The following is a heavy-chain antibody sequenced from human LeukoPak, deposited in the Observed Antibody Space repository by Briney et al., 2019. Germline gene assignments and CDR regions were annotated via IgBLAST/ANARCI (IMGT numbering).Heavy chain of an antibody. D-gene: IGHD6-13*01. V-gene: IGHV3-53*01. CDR2: IYSAGTT. CDR3: ATTGVAAAGTWGFDY. CDR1: GFTVSRNY. J-gene: IGHJ4*02. Sequence: PGGSLRLSCAASGFTVSRNYYMNWVRQAPGKGLEWVSVIYSAGTTYYADSVKGRFTISRDNAKNSMYLQMNSLRAEDTAVYYCATTGVAAAGTWGFDYWGQGVVVTVSS.